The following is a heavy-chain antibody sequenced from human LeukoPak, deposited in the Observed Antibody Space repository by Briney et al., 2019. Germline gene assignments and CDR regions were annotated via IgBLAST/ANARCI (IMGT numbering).Heavy chain of an antibody. V-gene: IGHV1-2*02. D-gene: IGHD5-18*01. J-gene: IGHJ5*02. CDR3: ARDRRYSYGYSTWFDP. CDR2: INPNSGCT. Sequence: ASVKVSCKASGYTFTGYYMHWVRQAPGQGLEWMGWINPNSGCTNYAQKFQGRLTMTRDTSISTAYMELSRLRSDDTAVYYCARDRRYSYGYSTWFDPWGQGTLVTVSS. CDR1: GYTFTGYY.